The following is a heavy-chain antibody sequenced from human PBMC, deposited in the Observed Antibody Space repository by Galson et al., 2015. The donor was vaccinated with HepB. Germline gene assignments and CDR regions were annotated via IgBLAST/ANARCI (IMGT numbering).Heavy chain of an antibody. V-gene: IGHV3-30*01. J-gene: IGHJ6*02. D-gene: IGHD6-25*01. CDR3: ARVRVESSGYYYYYYAMDV. Sequence: SLRLSCAASGFIFSGCAMHWVRQAPGKGLEWVAVISYDESDKYYADSVRGRFTISRDNSENTLYLQMNSLRTEDTALYYCARVRVESSGYYYYYYAMDVWGQGTTVSVS. CDR1: GFIFSGCA. CDR2: ISYDESDK.